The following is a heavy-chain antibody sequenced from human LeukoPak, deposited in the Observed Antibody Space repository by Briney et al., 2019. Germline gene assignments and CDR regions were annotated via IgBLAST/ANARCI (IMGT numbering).Heavy chain of an antibody. CDR1: GFTFNNYL. Sequence: GGSLRLSCAASGFTFNNYLMSGVRQAPGKGLEWVSVTGGGRTLYADSVKGRFTISGDTSRTTLYLQMNGLRAEDTAVYYCAKECDYSPGHKFDLWGRGTLVTVSS. V-gene: IGHV3-23*01. CDR3: AKECDYSPGHKFDL. J-gene: IGHJ4*02. D-gene: IGHD3-10*01. CDR2: TGGGRT.